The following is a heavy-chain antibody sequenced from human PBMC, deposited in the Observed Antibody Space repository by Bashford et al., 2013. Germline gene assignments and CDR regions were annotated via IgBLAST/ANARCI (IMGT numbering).Heavy chain of an antibody. CDR2: IWSDERIK. CDR3: ARIDRDSGWFDY. J-gene: IGHJ4*02. D-gene: IGHD6-19*01. Sequence: VRQAPGKGLEWVAVIWSDERIKDYLESVKGRFTISRDNSKNTVYLQMNGLRGEDTATYYCARIDRDSGWFDYWGQGTLVTVSS. V-gene: IGHV3-33*01.